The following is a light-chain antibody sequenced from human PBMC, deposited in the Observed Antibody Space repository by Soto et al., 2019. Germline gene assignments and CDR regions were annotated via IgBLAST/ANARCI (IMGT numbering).Light chain of an antibody. J-gene: IGKJ2*01. V-gene: IGKV3-20*01. CDR2: GAS. Sequence: EIVLTQSPGTLSLSPGERATLSCRTRQSVSSSYLAWYQHKPGQAPRLLIYGASSRATGIPDRFSGSGSGTDFTLTISRLEPEDFAVYYCQQYGTSPLYTFGQGTKLEIK. CDR1: QSVSSSY. CDR3: QQYGTSPLYT.